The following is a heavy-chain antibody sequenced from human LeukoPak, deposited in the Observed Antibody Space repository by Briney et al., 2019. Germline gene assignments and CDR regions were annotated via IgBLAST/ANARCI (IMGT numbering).Heavy chain of an antibody. J-gene: IGHJ5*02. V-gene: IGHV4-59*12. CDR3: ARESNYHGSGTGWFDP. CDR2: IYSSGST. CDR1: GGSISNYY. Sequence: SETLSLTCTVSGGSISNYYWTWIRQPPGKGLEWLGYIYSSGSTYYNPALKSRLTMSVDTSKNQFSLTLTSVTAADTAVYYCARESNYHGSGTGWFDPWGQGTLVTVSS. D-gene: IGHD3-10*01.